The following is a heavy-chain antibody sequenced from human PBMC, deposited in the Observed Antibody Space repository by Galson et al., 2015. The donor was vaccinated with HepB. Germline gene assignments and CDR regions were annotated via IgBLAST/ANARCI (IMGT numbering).Heavy chain of an antibody. Sequence: SLRLSCAASGFTFSSYGMHWVRQAPGKGLEWVAVISYDGSNKYYADSVKGRFTISRDNSKNTVYLQMNSLRAEDTAVYYCARRQLSLLGDYYYYYMDVWGKGTTVTVSS. CDR2: ISYDGSNK. V-gene: IGHV3-30*03. CDR3: ARRQLSLLGDYYYYYMDV. D-gene: IGHD6-6*01. J-gene: IGHJ6*03. CDR1: GFTFSSYG.